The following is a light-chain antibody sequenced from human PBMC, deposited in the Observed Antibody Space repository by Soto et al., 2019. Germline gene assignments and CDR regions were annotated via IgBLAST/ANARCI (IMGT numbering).Light chain of an antibody. V-gene: IGLV2-11*01. CDR2: DVS. CDR1: SSDVGGYKY. J-gene: IGLJ1*01. CDR3: CSYAGSYTFV. Sequence: QSVRTQPRSVSGSPAQSVTISCTGTSSDVGGYKYVSWYQQYPGKAPKVMIYDVSKRPSGVPDRFSGSKSGNTASLTISGLQAEDEADYYCCSYAGSYTFVFGSGTKVTVL.